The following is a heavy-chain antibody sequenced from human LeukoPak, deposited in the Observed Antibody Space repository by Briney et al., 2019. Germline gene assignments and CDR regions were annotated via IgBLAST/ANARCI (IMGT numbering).Heavy chain of an antibody. D-gene: IGHD6-13*01. J-gene: IGHJ4*02. CDR2: INPNSGGT. V-gene: IGHV1-2*02. CDR1: GYTFTGYY. Sequence: ASVKVSCKASGYTFTGYYMHWVRQAPGQGLEWMGWINPNSGGTNYAQKFQGRVTMTRDTSISTAYMELSRLRSDDTAVYYCARARGHSSSHDYWGQGTLVTVSS. CDR3: ARARGHSSSHDY.